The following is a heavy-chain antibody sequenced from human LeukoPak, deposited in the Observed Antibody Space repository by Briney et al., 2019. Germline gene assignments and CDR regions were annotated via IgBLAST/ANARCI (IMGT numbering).Heavy chain of an antibody. V-gene: IGHV3-21*01. CDR2: ISSSSSYI. CDR1: GFTFSSYS. J-gene: IGHJ4*02. Sequence: PGGSLRLSCAASGFTFSSYSMNWVRQAPGKGREWVSSISSSSSYIYYADSVKGRFTISRDNAKNSLYLQMNSLRAEDTAVYYCARVIPGAAAGGTDYWGQGTLVTVSS. CDR3: ARVIPGAAAGGTDY. D-gene: IGHD6-13*01.